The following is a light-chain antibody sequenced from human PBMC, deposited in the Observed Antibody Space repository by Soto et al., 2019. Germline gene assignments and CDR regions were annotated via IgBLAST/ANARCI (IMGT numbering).Light chain of an antibody. CDR1: QSVSSSY. CDR2: GAS. J-gene: IGKJ2*01. V-gene: IGKV3-20*01. CDR3: QQYGSSPYT. Sequence: EIVLTQSPGTLSLSPGERATLSCRASQSVSSSYLAWYQQKPGQAPRLLIYGASSRATGIPDRFSGSGSGTDFNLTISRLEPDAFAVYYCQQYGSSPYTFGQGTKLEIK.